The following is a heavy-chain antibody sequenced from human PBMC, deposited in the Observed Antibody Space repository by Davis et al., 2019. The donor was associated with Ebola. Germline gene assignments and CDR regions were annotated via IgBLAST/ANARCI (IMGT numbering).Heavy chain of an antibody. CDR2: MSTSGTYI. Sequence: GGSLRLSCTASGFTFSTYSMNWVRQAPGKGLAWVASMSTSGTYIQYADSVKGRFTISRDNAKQSLYLQMDSLRAEDTAVYYCARDMETIIVGASRHYYYGMDVWGLGTTVTVSS. D-gene: IGHD1-26*01. J-gene: IGHJ6*02. CDR1: GFTFSTYS. CDR3: ARDMETIIVGASRHYYYGMDV. V-gene: IGHV3-21*01.